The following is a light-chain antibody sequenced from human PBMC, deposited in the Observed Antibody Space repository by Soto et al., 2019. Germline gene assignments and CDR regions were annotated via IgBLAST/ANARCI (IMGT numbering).Light chain of an antibody. CDR1: SGDIGSYNR. CDR2: EVT. J-gene: IGLJ1*01. V-gene: IGLV2-14*03. CDR3: SSYTLVNPMACV. Sequence: QSVLTQPDSVSGSPGQSITISCTGTSGDIGSYNRVSWYPQHPGKAPKLIIYEVTDRPSGVSNRFSGSKYGNTASLTISRLQAENGAEYYCSSYTLVNPMACVFGTGTRSPS.